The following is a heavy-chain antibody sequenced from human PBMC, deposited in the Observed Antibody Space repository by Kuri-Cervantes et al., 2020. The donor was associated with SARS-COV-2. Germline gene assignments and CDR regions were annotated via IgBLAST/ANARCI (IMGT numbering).Heavy chain of an antibody. CDR1: GFTVSSNY. D-gene: IGHD3-22*01. V-gene: IGHV3-53*01. Sequence: GGSLRLSCAASGFTVSSNYMSWVRQAPGKGLEWVSVIYSGGSTSYADSVKGRFTISRDNSRNTLYLQMNSLRAEDTAVYYCARGHDRRVYFSTPAPYYFDFWGQGILVTDSS. CDR2: IYSGGST. J-gene: IGHJ4*02. CDR3: ARGHDRRVYFSTPAPYYFDF.